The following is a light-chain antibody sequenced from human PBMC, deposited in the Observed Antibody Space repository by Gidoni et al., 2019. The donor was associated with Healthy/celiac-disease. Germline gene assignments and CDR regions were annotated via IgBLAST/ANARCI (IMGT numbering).Light chain of an antibody. V-gene: IGKV1-33*01. CDR3: QQYDNLGLT. CDR2: DAS. CDR1: QDISNY. Sequence: DIQMTQSPSSLSASVGDRVTITCQASQDISNYLNWYQHKPGKAPKLLIYDASNLETGVPSRFSGSGSGTDFTFTISSLQPEDIATYYCQQYDNLGLTFGGGTKVEIK. J-gene: IGKJ4*01.